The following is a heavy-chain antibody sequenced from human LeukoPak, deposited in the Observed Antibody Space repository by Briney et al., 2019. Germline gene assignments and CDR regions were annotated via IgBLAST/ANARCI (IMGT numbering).Heavy chain of an antibody. J-gene: IGHJ4*02. D-gene: IGHD3-22*01. CDR1: GFTFSYYS. Sequence: PGGSLRLSCSASGFTFSYYSMHWVRQAPGKGLEYVSAISSNGDTTYYADSVKGRFTISRDNSKNTLFLQMSSLRAEDTAVYYCVKDDSYYYDTSGPRWGQGTLVTVSS. CDR3: VKDDSYYYDTSGPR. CDR2: ISSNGDTT. V-gene: IGHV3-64D*09.